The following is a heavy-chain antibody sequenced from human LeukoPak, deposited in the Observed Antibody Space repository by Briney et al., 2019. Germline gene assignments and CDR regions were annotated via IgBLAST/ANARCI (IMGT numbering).Heavy chain of an antibody. Sequence: GGSLRLSCAVSGFTVSSNYMSWVRQAPGKGLEWVSVIYSGGNTYYADSVKGRFTISRDNSKNTLYLQMNSLRAEDTAVYYCAKDSTTVVKFLFDPWGQGTLVTVSS. V-gene: IGHV3-53*01. CDR1: GFTVSSNY. J-gene: IGHJ5*02. CDR3: AKDSTTVVKFLFDP. D-gene: IGHD4-23*01. CDR2: IYSGGNT.